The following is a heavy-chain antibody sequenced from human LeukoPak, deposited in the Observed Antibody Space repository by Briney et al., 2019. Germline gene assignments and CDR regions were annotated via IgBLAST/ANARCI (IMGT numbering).Heavy chain of an antibody. V-gene: IGHV4-34*01. J-gene: IGHJ3*02. CDR1: GGSFSGYY. CDR3: ARDTGGSSSWYGWAFGI. D-gene: IGHD6-13*01. Sequence: SETLSLTCAVYGGSFSGYYWSWIRQPPGKGLEWIGEINHSGSTNYNPSLKSRVTISVDTSKNQFSLKLSSVTAADTAVYYCARDTGGSSSWYGWAFGIWGQGTMVTVSS. CDR2: INHSGST.